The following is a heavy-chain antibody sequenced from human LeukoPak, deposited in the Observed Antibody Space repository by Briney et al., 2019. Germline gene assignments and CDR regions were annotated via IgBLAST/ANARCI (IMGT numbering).Heavy chain of an antibody. CDR2: IYHTGNT. CDR3: ILGGKLDY. Sequence: SEALSLTCTVSGGSISSSNYYRGWIRQPPGKGLQWIGGIYHTGNTHYNPSLKSRVAISVDTSKNQLSLRLSSVTAADTALYYCILGGKLDYWGQGILVTVSS. V-gene: IGHV4-39*01. D-gene: IGHD3-10*01. J-gene: IGHJ4*02. CDR1: GGSISSSNYY.